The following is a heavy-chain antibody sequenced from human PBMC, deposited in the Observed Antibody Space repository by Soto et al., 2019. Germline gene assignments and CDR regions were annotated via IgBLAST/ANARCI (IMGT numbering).Heavy chain of an antibody. CDR3: TKDSKSVSVSAARVYGMDV. V-gene: IGHV3-23*01. Sequence: GGSLRLSCAGSGFMFSSFAMTWVRQAPGKGLEWVSTTRSNGEHTYYADSVKGRFTVSRDNSKNTLFLEMSSLRAEDSAIYYCTKDSKSVSVSAARVYGMDVWGQGTTVTVS. CDR1: GFMFSSFA. J-gene: IGHJ6*02. CDR2: TRSNGEHT. D-gene: IGHD2-2*01.